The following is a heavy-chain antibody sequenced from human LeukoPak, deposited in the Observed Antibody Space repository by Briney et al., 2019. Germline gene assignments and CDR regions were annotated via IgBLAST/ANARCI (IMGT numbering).Heavy chain of an antibody. CDR1: GYTFTSYD. V-gene: IGHV1-8*01. J-gene: IGHJ3*02. CDR3: ASVKNGGDAFDI. Sequence: ASVKASCKASGYTFTSYDINWVRQATGQGLEWMGWMNPNSGNTGYAQKFQGRVTMTRNTSISTAYMELSSLRSEDTAVYYCASVKNGGDAFDIWGQGTMVTVSS. CDR2: MNPNSGNT. D-gene: IGHD3-10*01.